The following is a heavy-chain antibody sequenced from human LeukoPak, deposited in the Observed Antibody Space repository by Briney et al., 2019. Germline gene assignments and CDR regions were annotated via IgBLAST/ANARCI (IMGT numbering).Heavy chain of an antibody. CDR1: GFTFSSYS. J-gene: IGHJ4*02. Sequence: GGSLRLSCAASGFTFSSYSMNWVRQAPGKGLEWVSSISSSSSYIYYADSVKGRFTISRDNAKNSLYLQMNSLRAEDTAVYYCAKENYDYVWGSYRKNFHFDYWGQGTLVTVSS. CDR3: AKENYDYVWGSYRKNFHFDY. D-gene: IGHD3-16*02. CDR2: ISSSSSYI. V-gene: IGHV3-21*01.